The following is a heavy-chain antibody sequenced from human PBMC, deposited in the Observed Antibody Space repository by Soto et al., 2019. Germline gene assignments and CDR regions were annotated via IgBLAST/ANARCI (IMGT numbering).Heavy chain of an antibody. CDR2: VYYSGST. J-gene: IGHJ2*01. D-gene: IGHD3-22*01. Sequence: QLQESGPGLVMPSQTLSLTCTVSGASINNNDYYWSWIRQTPGQGMEWIGYVYYSGSTDYIPSLKSRLSMSIDKSQNQFTLKLNSVTAADTATYSCARMSYFYDKWYFDLWCRGTLVTVSS. CDR3: ARMSYFYDKWYFDL. CDR1: GASINNNDYY. V-gene: IGHV4-30-4*01.